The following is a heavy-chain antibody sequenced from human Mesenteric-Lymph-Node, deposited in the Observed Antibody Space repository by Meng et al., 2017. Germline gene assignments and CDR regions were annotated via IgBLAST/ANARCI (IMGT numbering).Heavy chain of an antibody. Sequence: GSLRLSCTVSGGSITSDYWSWIRQPPGRGLEWIGYIYHSGSANYNPSLKSRVTISVDTSKNQFSLKLSSVTAADTAVYYCARGSYISGYYGRVWDAFDIWGQGTMVTVSS. CDR2: IYHSGSA. V-gene: IGHV4-59*01. CDR3: ARGSYISGYYGRVWDAFDI. D-gene: IGHD3-22*01. J-gene: IGHJ3*02. CDR1: GGSITSDY.